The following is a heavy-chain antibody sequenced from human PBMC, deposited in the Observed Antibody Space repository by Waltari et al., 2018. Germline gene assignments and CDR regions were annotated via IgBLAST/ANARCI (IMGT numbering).Heavy chain of an antibody. Sequence: QEHLVQSGAEVKKPGASVRVSCKASGYPFTAYYIHWVRQAPGQGLQWMGWINPRSGETKFTQKFQGRVTMTRDTSLNTAYMEISGLVFDDTAVYYCAREGSHLTTVNDYWGQGTQVIVSS. CDR3: AREGSHLTTVNDY. D-gene: IGHD4-17*01. V-gene: IGHV1-2*02. CDR2: INPRSGET. J-gene: IGHJ4*02. CDR1: GYPFTAYY.